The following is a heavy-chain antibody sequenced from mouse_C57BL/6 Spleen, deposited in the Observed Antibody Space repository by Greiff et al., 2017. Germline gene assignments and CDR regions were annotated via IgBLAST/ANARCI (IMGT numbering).Heavy chain of an antibody. CDR2: IHPSDSDT. Sequence: QVQLKQPGAELVKPGASVKVSCKASGYTFTSYWMHWVKQRPGQGLEWIGRIHPSDSDTNYNQKFKGKATLTVDKSSSTAYMQLSSLTSEDSAVYYCAIDEGYYDYGFDYWGQGTTLTVSS. D-gene: IGHD2-4*01. CDR3: AIDEGYYDYGFDY. J-gene: IGHJ2*01. V-gene: IGHV1-74*01. CDR1: GYTFTSYW.